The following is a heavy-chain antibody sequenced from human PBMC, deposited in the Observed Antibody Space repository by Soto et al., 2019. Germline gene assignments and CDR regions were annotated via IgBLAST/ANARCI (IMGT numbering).Heavy chain of an antibody. J-gene: IGHJ3*02. CDR1: GFTFSGSA. CDR2: IRSKANSYAT. CDR3: TRRRFREYDFWSGYPSDAFDI. Sequence: PGGSLRLSCAASGFTFSGSAMHWVRQASGKGLEWVGRIRSKANSYATAYAASVKGRFTISRDDSKNTAYLQMNSLKTEDTAVYYCTRRRFREYDFWSGYPSDAFDIWGQGTMVTVSS. V-gene: IGHV3-73*01. D-gene: IGHD3-3*01.